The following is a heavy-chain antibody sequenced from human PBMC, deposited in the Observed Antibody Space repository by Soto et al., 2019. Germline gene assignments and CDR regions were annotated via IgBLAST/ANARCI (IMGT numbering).Heavy chain of an antibody. CDR2: ISSSSSYI. CDR3: ARGAINYGSGSYRFCY. D-gene: IGHD3-10*01. J-gene: IGHJ4*02. CDR1: GFTFSSYS. Sequence: EVQLVESGGGLVKPGGSLRLSCAASGFTFSSYSMNWVRQAPGKGLEWVSSISSSSSYIYYADSVTGRFTISRDNARNSLYLQMNSLRAEDTAVYYCARGAINYGSGSYRFCYWGQGTLVTVSS. V-gene: IGHV3-21*01.